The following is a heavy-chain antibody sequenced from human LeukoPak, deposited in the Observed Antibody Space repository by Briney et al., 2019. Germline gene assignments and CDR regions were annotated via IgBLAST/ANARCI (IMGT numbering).Heavy chain of an antibody. CDR1: GGSISSYY. J-gene: IGHJ4*02. V-gene: IGHV4-59*01. D-gene: IGHD6-19*01. CDR3: ARDGPVPAVAGT. CDR2: IYYSGST. Sequence: PSGTLSLTCTVSGGSISSYYWSWIRQPPGKGLEWIGYIYYSGSTNYNPSLKSRVTISVDTSKNQFSLKLSSVTAADTAVYYCARDGPVPAVAGTWGQGTLVTVSS.